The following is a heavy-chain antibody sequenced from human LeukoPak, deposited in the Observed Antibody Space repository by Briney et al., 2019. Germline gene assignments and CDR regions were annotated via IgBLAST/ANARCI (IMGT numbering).Heavy chain of an antibody. CDR1: GGSISNYY. Sequence: SETLSLTCTVSGGSISNYYWSWIRQPPGKGLEWIGYIYYSGSTNYNPSLKSRVTMSVDTSKNQFSLKLSSVTAADTAVYYCARDGMVRGIYYYYYYMDVWGKGTTVTVSS. CDR2: IYYSGST. V-gene: IGHV4-59*12. D-gene: IGHD3-10*01. CDR3: ARDGMVRGIYYYYYYMDV. J-gene: IGHJ6*03.